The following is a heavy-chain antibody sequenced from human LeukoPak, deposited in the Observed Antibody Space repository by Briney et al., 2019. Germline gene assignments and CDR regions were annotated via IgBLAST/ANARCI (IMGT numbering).Heavy chain of an antibody. V-gene: IGHV4-61*08. CDR2: IYSSGGT. J-gene: IGHJ4*02. Sequence: SETLSLTCTVSGGSVSSDGYYWNWIRQPPGKGLEWIGYIYSSGGTNYNPSLKSRVTISVDTSKNQFSLKLSSVTAADTAFYYCARVPYGGSASLFDYWGQGTLVTVSS. CDR1: GGSVSSDGYY. D-gene: IGHD6-6*01. CDR3: ARVPYGGSASLFDY.